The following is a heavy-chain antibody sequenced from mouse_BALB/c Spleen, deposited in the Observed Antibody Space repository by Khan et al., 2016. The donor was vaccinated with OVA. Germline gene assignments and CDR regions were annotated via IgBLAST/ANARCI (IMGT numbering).Heavy chain of an antibody. Sequence: QVQLMQSGPGLVQPSQSLSITCTVSGFSLTSYGVHWVRQSPGKGLEWLGVIWSVGSTDYNAALISRLNISKDNSKSQAFFKMNSLQANDTAIYYCARNYDYDEGLAYWGQGTLVTVSA. V-gene: IGHV2-2*02. CDR2: IWSVGST. CDR3: ARNYDYDEGLAY. CDR1: GFSLTSYG. J-gene: IGHJ3*01. D-gene: IGHD2-4*01.